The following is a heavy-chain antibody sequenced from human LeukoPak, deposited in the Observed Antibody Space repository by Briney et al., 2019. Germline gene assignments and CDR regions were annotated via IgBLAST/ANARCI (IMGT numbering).Heavy chain of an antibody. Sequence: ASVKVSCKASGGTFSSYAISWVRQAPGQGLEWMGGIIPIFGTANYAQKFQGRVTITADESTSTAYMELSSLRSEDTAVYYCARSPLTYSGSYYKFDYWGRGTLVTVSS. J-gene: IGHJ4*02. V-gene: IGHV1-69*01. CDR3: ARSPLTYSGSYYKFDY. CDR2: IIPIFGTA. CDR1: GGTFSSYA. D-gene: IGHD1-26*01.